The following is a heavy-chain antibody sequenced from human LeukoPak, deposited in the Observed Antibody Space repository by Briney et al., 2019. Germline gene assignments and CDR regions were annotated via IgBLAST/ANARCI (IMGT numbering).Heavy chain of an antibody. CDR2: INTNGGST. V-gene: IGHV3-64*01. Sequence: PGGSLRVSCGASGFTFSNYAMHWVRQAPGKGLEYVSAINTNGGSTYYANSVKGRFTISRDNSKNTVYLQMGSLRAEDMAVYYCVRTSGSLDWGQGTLVTVSS. CDR3: VRTSGSLD. D-gene: IGHD1-26*01. CDR1: GFTFSNYA. J-gene: IGHJ4*02.